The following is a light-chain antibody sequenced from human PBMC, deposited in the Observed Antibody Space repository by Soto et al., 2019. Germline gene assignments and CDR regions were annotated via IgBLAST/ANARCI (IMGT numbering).Light chain of an antibody. CDR3: AAWDDSLSGVV. V-gene: IGLV1-47*02. J-gene: IGLJ3*02. CDR2: GNS. Sequence: QSPGAQQPSASGTPGPRVTLSCSGSSSNIGFNAVNWYQQLPGTAPKLVMHGNSQRPSGVPDRFSGSKSGTSASLAISGLRTEDEAQYYCAAWDDSLSGVVFGGGTQLTVL. CDR1: SSNIGFNA.